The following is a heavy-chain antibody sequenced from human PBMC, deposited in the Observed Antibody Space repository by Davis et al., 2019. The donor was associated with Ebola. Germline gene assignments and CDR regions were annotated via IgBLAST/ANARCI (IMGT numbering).Heavy chain of an antibody. CDR1: GFTVSSNY. Sequence: GGSLRLSCAASGFTVSSNYMSWVRQAPGKGLEWVSVIYSGGSTYYADSVKGRFTISRHNSKNTLYLQMNSLRAEDTAVYYCAKFDCSGGSCYSFDYWGQGTLVTVSS. J-gene: IGHJ4*02. CDR2: IYSGGST. CDR3: AKFDCSGGSCYSFDY. V-gene: IGHV3-53*01. D-gene: IGHD2-15*01.